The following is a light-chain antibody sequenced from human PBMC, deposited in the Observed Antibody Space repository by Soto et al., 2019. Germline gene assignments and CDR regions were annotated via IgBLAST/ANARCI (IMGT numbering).Light chain of an antibody. V-gene: IGKV1-5*01. CDR3: QQTLSVPRT. Sequence: DIQMTQSPSTLSASVGDRVTITCRASQSISSWLAWYQQKPGKAPKLLIYDASSLESGVPSRFSGSGSGTEFTLTISSLQPDDFATYYCQQTLSVPRTFGLGTKVEIK. CDR2: DAS. CDR1: QSISSW. J-gene: IGKJ1*01.